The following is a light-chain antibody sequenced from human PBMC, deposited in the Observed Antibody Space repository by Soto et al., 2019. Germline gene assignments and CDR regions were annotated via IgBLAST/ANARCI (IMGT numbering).Light chain of an antibody. V-gene: IGKV3-11*01. CDR2: DTS. CDR3: QQRNDWPVT. Sequence: IVLTQSPATLSLSPGERATVSCRASESVGRYLAWYQHRPGQAPRLLVYDTSTRASGVPARFTGSGSETASTLTISSLEPEDSAVYFCQQRNDWPVTFGPGTKVEIK. CDR1: ESVGRY. J-gene: IGKJ3*01.